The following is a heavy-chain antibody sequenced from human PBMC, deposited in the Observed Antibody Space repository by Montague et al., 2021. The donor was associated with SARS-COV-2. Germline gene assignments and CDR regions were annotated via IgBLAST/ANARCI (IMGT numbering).Heavy chain of an antibody. CDR3: ARQLIVFVPAAPGSPTHETYDYAMDV. Sequence: SLRLSCAASGFTFSSYAMHWVRQAPGKGLEWVAVISYDGSNKYYVDSVKGRFSISRDNSKNTLYLQMNSLRAEDTAVYYCARQLIVFVPAAPGSPTHETYDYAMDVWGQGTPVTVSS. CDR1: GFTFSSYA. V-gene: IGHV3-30*04. J-gene: IGHJ6*02. D-gene: IGHD2-2*01. CDR2: ISYDGSNK.